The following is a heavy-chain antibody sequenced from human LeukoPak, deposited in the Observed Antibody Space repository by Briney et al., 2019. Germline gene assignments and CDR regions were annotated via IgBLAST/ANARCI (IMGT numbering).Heavy chain of an antibody. CDR3: ARRGPSVAGPYDY. CDR1: GFTFTSYG. V-gene: IGHV3-21*01. D-gene: IGHD6-19*01. Sequence: PGGSLRLPCAASGFTFTSYGMNWVRQAPGKGLEWVSSISSSSSYIYSADSVKGRFTISRDNAKNSLYLQMNSLRAEDTAVYYCARRGPSVAGPYDYWGQGTLVTVSS. J-gene: IGHJ4*02. CDR2: ISSSSSYI.